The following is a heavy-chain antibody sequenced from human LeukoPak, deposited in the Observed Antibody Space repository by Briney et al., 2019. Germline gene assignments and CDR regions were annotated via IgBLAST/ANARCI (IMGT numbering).Heavy chain of an antibody. CDR2: IYTSGST. CDR1: GGSISSYY. V-gene: IGHV4-4*07. D-gene: IGHD6-19*01. J-gene: IGHJ5*02. Sequence: SETLSLTCTVSGGSISSYYWSWIRQPAGKGLEWIGRIYTSGSTNYNPSLKSRVTMSVDTSKNQFSLKLSSVTAADTAVYYCARDRAVAGTWRFRFDPWGQGTLVTVSS. CDR3: ARDRAVAGTWRFRFDP.